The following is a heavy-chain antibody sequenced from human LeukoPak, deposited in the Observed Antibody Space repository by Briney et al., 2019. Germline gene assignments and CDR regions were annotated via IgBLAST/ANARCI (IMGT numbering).Heavy chain of an antibody. V-gene: IGHV4-59*08. CDR1: GGSISSYF. D-gene: IGHD4-11*01. CDR3: ARSYTVTYFDY. Sequence: SETLSLTCTVSGGSISSYFWSWIRQPPGMGLEWIGYISYSGSTNYNPSLKSRVTISVDTSKTQFSLRLNSVTAADTAVYYCARSYTVTYFDYWGQGTLVTVSS. CDR2: ISYSGST. J-gene: IGHJ4*02.